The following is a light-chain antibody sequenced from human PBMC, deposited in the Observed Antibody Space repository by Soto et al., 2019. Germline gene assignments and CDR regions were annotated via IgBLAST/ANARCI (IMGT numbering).Light chain of an antibody. J-gene: IGKJ4*01. Sequence: EIVLTQSPATLSLSPGERATLSCRASQSVSSYLAWYQQKPGQAPRLLIYDASNRATGIPARFSGSGSGTDSTLTISSLEPEDFAVYYCQQRSNWPTNYLNFGGGTKADI. CDR2: DAS. CDR1: QSVSSY. V-gene: IGKV3-11*01. CDR3: QQRSNWPTNYLN.